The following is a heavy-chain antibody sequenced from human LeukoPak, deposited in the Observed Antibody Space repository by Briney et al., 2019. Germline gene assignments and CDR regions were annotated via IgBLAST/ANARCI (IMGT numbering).Heavy chain of an antibody. J-gene: IGHJ4*02. V-gene: IGHV3-21*01. CDR1: GFTFSSYS. CDR2: ISSSSSYI. CDR3: ARGYSSGWYYYFDY. D-gene: IGHD6-19*01. Sequence: GGSLRLSCAASGFTFSSYSMNWVRQAPGKGLEWVSSISSSSSYIYYADSVKGRFTISRDNAENSLYLQMNSLRAEDTAVYYCARGYSSGWYYYFDYWGQGTLVTVSS.